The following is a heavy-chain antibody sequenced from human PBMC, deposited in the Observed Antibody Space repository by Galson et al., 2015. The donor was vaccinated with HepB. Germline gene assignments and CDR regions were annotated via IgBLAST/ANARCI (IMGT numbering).Heavy chain of an antibody. J-gene: IGHJ3*02. CDR1: GFTFSSYA. D-gene: IGHD3-22*01. V-gene: IGHV3-30*18. CDR3: AKSVEAIVAVSTSDAFDM. Sequence: SLRLSCAASGFTFSSYAMNWVRQAPGKGLEWVAVVSFDGRNKKYADSVKGRFTISRDNSKDTLNLQMNSPRAEDTAVYYCAKSVEAIVAVSTSDAFDMWGRGTLGPVSS. CDR2: VSFDGRNK.